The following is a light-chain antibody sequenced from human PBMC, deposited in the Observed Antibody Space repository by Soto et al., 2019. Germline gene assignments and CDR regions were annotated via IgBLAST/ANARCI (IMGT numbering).Light chain of an antibody. J-gene: IGKJ1*01. CDR3: QPYNSYPWT. V-gene: IGKV1-5*03. Sequence: IHMTHSPSTLSASVLYRVTITFLSIQSISSWLAFYHLKPGKAPKLLIYNSSSLESWVPSRFSGYGSGTEITLTISSLQPDDFATYSCQPYNSYPWTFGQGTKV. CDR1: QSISSW. CDR2: NSS.